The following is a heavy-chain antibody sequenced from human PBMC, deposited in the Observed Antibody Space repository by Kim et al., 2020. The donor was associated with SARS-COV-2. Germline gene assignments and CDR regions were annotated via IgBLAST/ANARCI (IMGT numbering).Heavy chain of an antibody. Sequence: SVKGRFSSSRDNSRNTMYLQMNSQRAEDTAIYYCAKSQTGDDLNVMDDWGQGTTVTVSS. V-gene: IGHV3-23*02. D-gene: IGHD7-27*01. CDR3: AKSQTGDDLNVMDD. J-gene: IGHJ6*02.